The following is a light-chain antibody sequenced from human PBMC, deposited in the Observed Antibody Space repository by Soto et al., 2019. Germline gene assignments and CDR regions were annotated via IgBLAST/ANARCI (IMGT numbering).Light chain of an antibody. CDR3: LQSYSSLYT. CDR1: QSITSY. J-gene: IGKJ2*01. Sequence: DIQMTHSPSSLYASVGDRVTITCRASQSITSYLNWYQQKPGKAPKLLIYAASSLQSGVPSRFSGSGSGTDFTLTINSLQPEDFATYYCLQSYSSLYTFGQGTKLEIK. CDR2: AAS. V-gene: IGKV1-39*01.